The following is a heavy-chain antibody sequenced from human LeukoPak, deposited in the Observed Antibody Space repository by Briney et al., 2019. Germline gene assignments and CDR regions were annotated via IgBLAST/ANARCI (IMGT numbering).Heavy chain of an antibody. D-gene: IGHD3-22*01. CDR3: ARGPGDTSGYYLF. V-gene: IGHV1-69*04. CDR1: GGTFSSYA. J-gene: IGHJ4*02. CDR2: IIPIFGIA. Sequence: SVKVSCKASGGTFSSYAFSWVRQAPAQGLEWMGRIIPIFGIANYAQKFQGRATINPDKSTSTAYMELSSLRSEDTAVYDCARGPGDTSGYYLFWGQGTLVTVS.